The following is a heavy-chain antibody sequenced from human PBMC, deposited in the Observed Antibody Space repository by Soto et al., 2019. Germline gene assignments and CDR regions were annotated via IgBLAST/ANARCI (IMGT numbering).Heavy chain of an antibody. V-gene: IGHV4-34*01. CDR2: INHSGST. CDR3: ARRTGSGWFFDS. Sequence: QVQLQQWGAGLLKPSETLSLTCAVYGGSFSGYYWSWIRQSPGKGLEWIGEINHSGSTNYNPSLKSRVTISVDTSKNQLSLKLSSVTAADTAVYYCARRTGSGWFFDSWGQGTLVTVSS. D-gene: IGHD6-19*01. J-gene: IGHJ4*02. CDR1: GGSFSGYY.